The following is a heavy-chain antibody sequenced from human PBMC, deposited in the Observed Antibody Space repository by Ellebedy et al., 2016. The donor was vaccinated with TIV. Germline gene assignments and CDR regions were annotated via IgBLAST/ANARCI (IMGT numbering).Heavy chain of an antibody. CDR2: IYYSGST. J-gene: IGHJ4*02. CDR1: GGSISSYY. CDR3: ARGRGPAYSSGWPYYFDY. V-gene: IGHV4-59*01. Sequence: SETLSLTCTVSGGSISSYYWSWIRQPPGKGLEWIGYIYYSGSTNYNPSLKSRVTISVDTSTNQFSLKLSSVTAADTAVYYCARGRGPAYSSGWPYYFDYWGQGTLVTVSS. D-gene: IGHD6-19*01.